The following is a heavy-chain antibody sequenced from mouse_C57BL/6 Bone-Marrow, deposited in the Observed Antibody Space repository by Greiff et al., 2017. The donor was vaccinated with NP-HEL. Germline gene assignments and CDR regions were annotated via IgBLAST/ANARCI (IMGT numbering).Heavy chain of an antibody. J-gene: IGHJ3*01. CDR3: ARGVYYSNYGGFAY. V-gene: IGHV14-3*01. CDR1: GFNIKNTY. Sequence: EVQLQQSVAELVRPGASVKLSCTASGFNIKNTYMHWVKQRPDQGLEWIGRLDPANGNTKYAPKFPGKATITADTSSNTAYLQLSSLTSEDTAIYYCARGVYYSNYGGFAYWGQGTLVTVSA. CDR2: LDPANGNT. D-gene: IGHD2-5*01.